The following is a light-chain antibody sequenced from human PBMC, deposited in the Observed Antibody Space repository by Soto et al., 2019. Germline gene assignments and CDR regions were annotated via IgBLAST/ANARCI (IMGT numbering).Light chain of an antibody. CDR1: SSDVGGYNY. Sequence: QSVLTQPASVSGSPGQSITISCTGTSSDVGGYNYVSWYQQHPGKVPKLMIYDVSNRPSGVSNRFSGSKSGNTASLTISGLQAEDEADYYCSSYTSSGTLVFGGGTKLT. CDR2: DVS. CDR3: SSYTSSGTLV. J-gene: IGLJ2*01. V-gene: IGLV2-14*01.